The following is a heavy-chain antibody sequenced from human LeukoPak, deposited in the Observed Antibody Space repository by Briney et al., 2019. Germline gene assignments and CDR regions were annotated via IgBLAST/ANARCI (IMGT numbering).Heavy chain of an antibody. CDR2: IYTSGST. D-gene: IGHD3-16*02. CDR1: GGSISSYY. J-gene: IGHJ4*02. V-gene: IGHV4-4*07. Sequence: PSETLSLTCTVAGGSISSYYWSWVRQPAGKGREWIGRIYTSGSTNYNPSLKRRVTMSVDTSMNQFSLKLSSVTAADTAVYYCAGEYDCVWGSYRYDYWGQGTLVTVSS. CDR3: AGEYDCVWGSYRYDY.